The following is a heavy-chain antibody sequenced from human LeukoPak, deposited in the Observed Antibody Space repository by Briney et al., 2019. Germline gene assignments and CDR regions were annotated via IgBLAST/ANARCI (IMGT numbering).Heavy chain of an antibody. CDR1: GYTYPTYY. Sequence: GESLKISCKGSGYTYPTYYIAWVRQMPGKGLEWMGIIYPGDSDTSYSPSFQGQVTISADKSISTAYLHWNSLKASDTAMYYCARRAGDGYNYEAFDIWGQGTMVTVSS. V-gene: IGHV5-51*01. J-gene: IGHJ3*02. CDR2: IYPGDSDT. D-gene: IGHD5-24*01. CDR3: ARRAGDGYNYEAFDI.